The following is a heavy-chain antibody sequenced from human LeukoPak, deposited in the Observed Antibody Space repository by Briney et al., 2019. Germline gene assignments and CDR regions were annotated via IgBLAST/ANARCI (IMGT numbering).Heavy chain of an antibody. CDR3: ARAGAYYGSGSYLLGYFDY. D-gene: IGHD3-10*01. V-gene: IGHV4-31*03. J-gene: IGHJ4*02. CDR2: IYYSGST. Sequence: SQTLSFTCTVSGGSISSGGYYWSWIRQHPGKGLEWIGYIYYSGSTYYNPSLKSRVTISVDTSKNQFSLKLSSVTAADTAVYYCARAGAYYGSGSYLLGYFDYWGQGTLVTVSS. CDR1: GGSISSGGYY.